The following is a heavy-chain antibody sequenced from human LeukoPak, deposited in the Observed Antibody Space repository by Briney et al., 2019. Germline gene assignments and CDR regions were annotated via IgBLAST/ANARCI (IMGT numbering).Heavy chain of an antibody. D-gene: IGHD3-10*01. J-gene: IGHJ4*02. CDR1: GGSISSSSYY. CDR3: ARQYASGSYHDY. CDR2: IYYSGST. V-gene: IGHV4-39*01. Sequence: SETLSLTCTVSGGSISSSSYYWDWVRQPPGKGLEWIGSIYYSGSTYYNPSLKSRVTISVDTSKNQFSLRLSSVTAADTAVYYCARQYASGSYHDYWGQGALVTVSS.